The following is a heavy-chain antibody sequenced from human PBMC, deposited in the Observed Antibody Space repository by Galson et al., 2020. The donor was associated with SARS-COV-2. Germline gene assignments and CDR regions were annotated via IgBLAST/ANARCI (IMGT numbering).Heavy chain of an antibody. CDR1: GFTFNPYA. D-gene: IGHD1-20*01. V-gene: IGHV3-48*01. J-gene: IGHJ2*01. CDR2: ISGVGGAS. Sequence: GESLKISCAASGFTFNPYAINWVRQSPGKGLEWISHISGVGGASSYIDSVKGRFTVSRDNSKNLVYLQMDSLTVEDTAMYYCARDGSGDYNTYWYFDLWGRGTLVTVSS. CDR3: ARDGSGDYNTYWYFDL.